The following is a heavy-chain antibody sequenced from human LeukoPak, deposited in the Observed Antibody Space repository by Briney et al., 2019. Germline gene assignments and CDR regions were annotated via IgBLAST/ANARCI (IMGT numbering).Heavy chain of an antibody. CDR1: GGSISGYY. CDR2: IYYSGST. CDR3: ASMYYYGSGPWYFDY. V-gene: IGHV4-59*01. D-gene: IGHD3-10*01. Sequence: PSETLSLTCTVSGGSISGYYWSWIRQPPGKGLEWIGYIYYSGSTNYNPSLKSRVTISVDTYKNQFSLKLSSVTAADTAVYYCASMYYYGSGPWYFDYWGQGTLVTVSS. J-gene: IGHJ4*01.